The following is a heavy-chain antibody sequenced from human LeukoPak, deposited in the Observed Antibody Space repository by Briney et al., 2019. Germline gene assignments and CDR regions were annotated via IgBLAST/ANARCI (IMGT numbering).Heavy chain of an antibody. CDR1: GGSISGYY. V-gene: IGHV4-59*01. CDR2: IYYSGTT. Sequence: SETLSLTCTVSGGSISGYYWSWIRQPPGKGLEWIGYIYYSGTTNYNPSLKSRVTISVDTSKNQFSLKLSSVTAADTAVYYCARHASTWEFDYWGQGTLVTVSS. D-gene: IGHD1-26*01. CDR3: ARHASTWEFDY. J-gene: IGHJ4*02.